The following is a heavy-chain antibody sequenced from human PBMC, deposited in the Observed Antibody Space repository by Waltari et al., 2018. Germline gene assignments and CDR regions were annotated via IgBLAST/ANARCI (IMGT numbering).Heavy chain of an antibody. CDR3: ARGRGSSYDFWSGYNY. CDR2: INHSGST. CDR1: GGSFSGYY. J-gene: IGHJ4*02. V-gene: IGHV4-34*01. D-gene: IGHD3-3*01. Sequence: QVQLQQWGAGLVKPSETLSLTCAVYGGSFSGYYWSWIRQPPGKGLGWIGEINHSGSTNYNPSLKSLVTISVDTSKNQFSLKLSSVTAADTAVYYCARGRGSSYDFWSGYNYWGQGTLVTVSS.